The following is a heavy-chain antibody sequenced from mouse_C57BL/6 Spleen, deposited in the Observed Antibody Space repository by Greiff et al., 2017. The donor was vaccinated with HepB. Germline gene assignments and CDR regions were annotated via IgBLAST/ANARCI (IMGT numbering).Heavy chain of an antibody. J-gene: IGHJ4*01. CDR2: IYPGDGDT. CDR3: ARRGESSSYRYYAMDY. Sequence: QVQLQQSGPELVKPGASVKISCKASGYAFSSSWMNWVKQRPGKGLEWIGRIYPGDGDTNYNGKFKGKATLTADKSSSTAYMQLSSLTSEDSAVYFCARRGESSSYRYYAMDYWGQGTSVTVSS. V-gene: IGHV1-82*01. CDR1: GYAFSSSW. D-gene: IGHD1-1*01.